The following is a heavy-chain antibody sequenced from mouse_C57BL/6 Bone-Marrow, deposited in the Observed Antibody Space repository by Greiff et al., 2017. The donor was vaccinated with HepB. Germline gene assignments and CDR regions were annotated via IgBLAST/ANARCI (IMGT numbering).Heavy chain of an antibody. CDR3: ARRASLLSWFAY. CDR1: GYTFTSYW. J-gene: IGHJ3*01. V-gene: IGHV1-50*01. D-gene: IGHD3-1*01. CDR2: IDPSDSYI. Sequence: VQLQQPGAEFVKPGASVKLSCKASGYTFTSYWMQWVKQRPGQGLEWIGEIDPSDSYINYNQKFKGKATLTVDTSSSTAYMQLSSLTSEDSAVYYWARRASLLSWFAYWGQGTRVTVSA.